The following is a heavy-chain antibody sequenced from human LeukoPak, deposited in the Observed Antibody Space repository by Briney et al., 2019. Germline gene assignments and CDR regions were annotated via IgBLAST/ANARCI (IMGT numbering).Heavy chain of an antibody. D-gene: IGHD6-13*01. V-gene: IGHV3-23*01. J-gene: IGHJ4*02. Sequence: PGGSLRLSCAASGFTFSSYAMNWVRQAPGKGLEWVSGISGSGGSTYYADSVKGRFTISRDNSKNTLYLQMNSLRAEDTAVYYCAKAPWGSSWEHFDYWGQGTLVTVSS. CDR1: GFTFSSYA. CDR2: ISGSGGST. CDR3: AKAPWGSSWEHFDY.